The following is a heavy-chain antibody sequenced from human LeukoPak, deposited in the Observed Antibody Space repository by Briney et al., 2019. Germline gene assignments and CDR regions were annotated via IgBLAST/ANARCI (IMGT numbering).Heavy chain of an antibody. Sequence: GGSLRLSCAASGFTFSSYAMSWVRQAPGKGLEWVSAISGGGGSTHYADSVKGRFTISRDNSKNTLYLQMSSLRAGGTAVYYCAKSSYYDSSGYYREYYFDYWGQGTLVTVSS. D-gene: IGHD3-22*01. J-gene: IGHJ4*02. CDR1: GFTFSSYA. CDR2: ISGGGGST. CDR3: AKSSYYDSSGYYREYYFDY. V-gene: IGHV3-23*01.